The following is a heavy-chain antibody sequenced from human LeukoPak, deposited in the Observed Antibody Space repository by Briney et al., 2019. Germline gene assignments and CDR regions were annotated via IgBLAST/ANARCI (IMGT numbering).Heavy chain of an antibody. J-gene: IGHJ4*02. CDR3: ARYARYFDWLLSRYFDY. Sequence: GGSLRLSCAASGFTFSSYWMSWVRQAPGKGLEWVANIKQDGSEKYYVDSVKGRFTISRDNAKNSLYLQMNSLRAEDTAVYYCARYARYFDWLLSRYFDYWGQGTLVSVSS. D-gene: IGHD3-9*01. CDR1: GFTFSSYW. CDR2: IKQDGSEK. V-gene: IGHV3-7*01.